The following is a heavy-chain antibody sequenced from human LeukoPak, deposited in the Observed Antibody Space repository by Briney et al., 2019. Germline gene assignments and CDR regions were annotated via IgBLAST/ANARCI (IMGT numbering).Heavy chain of an antibody. Sequence: GESLKISCKGSGYSFTNYWIGWVRQMPGKGLEWMGIIYPGDSDTRYSPSFQGQVAISADKSISTAYLQWSSLKALDTAMYYCARRSQNCSGGSCYPYYFDYWGQGTLVTVSS. CDR1: GYSFTNYW. J-gene: IGHJ4*02. V-gene: IGHV5-51*01. CDR3: ARRSQNCSGGSCYPYYFDY. CDR2: IYPGDSDT. D-gene: IGHD2-15*01.